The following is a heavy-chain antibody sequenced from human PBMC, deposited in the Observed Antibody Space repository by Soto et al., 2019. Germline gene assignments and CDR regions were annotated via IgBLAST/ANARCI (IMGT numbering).Heavy chain of an antibody. CDR1: GGSISRGGYY. D-gene: IGHD2-2*01. J-gene: IGHJ4*02. V-gene: IGHV4-31*03. CDR3: ARVVVVQAAMGDRPREASPPGPPDY. Sequence: TLSLTCTVSGGSISRGGYYWSWIRQRPGKGLEWIGYIYYSGSTYYNPSLKSRVTISVDTSKHRVSLKLSSVTAADTAVYYCARVVVVQAAMGDRPREASPPGPPDYWGQGTLVPVSS. CDR2: IYYSGST.